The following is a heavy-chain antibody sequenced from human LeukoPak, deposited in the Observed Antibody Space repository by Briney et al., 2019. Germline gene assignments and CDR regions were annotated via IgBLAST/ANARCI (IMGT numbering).Heavy chain of an antibody. CDR1: GFTFSSSA. Sequence: PGGSLRLSSAASGFTFSSSAMTWVRQAPGKGLEWVSAINSGGDDTVHADSVKGRLTISRDNSKNTLYLQMNSLRAEDTAKYYCTKGGSYAPLDYWGQGTLVTVSS. CDR2: INSGGDDT. CDR3: TKGGSYAPLDY. J-gene: IGHJ4*02. D-gene: IGHD1-26*01. V-gene: IGHV3-23*01.